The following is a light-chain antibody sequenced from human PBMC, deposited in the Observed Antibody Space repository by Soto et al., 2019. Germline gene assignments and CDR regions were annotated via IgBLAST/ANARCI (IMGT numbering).Light chain of an antibody. CDR1: SSDVGSYNL. Sequence: QSALSQPASVSGSPGRSITISCTGISSDVGSYNLVSWYQQHPDEAPQLIIYEVSKRPSGVSNRFSGSKSGNTASLTISGLQTEDEADYYCCSYAGRSHYVFGTGTKVTVL. CDR3: CSYAGRSHYV. CDR2: EVS. J-gene: IGLJ1*01. V-gene: IGLV2-23*02.